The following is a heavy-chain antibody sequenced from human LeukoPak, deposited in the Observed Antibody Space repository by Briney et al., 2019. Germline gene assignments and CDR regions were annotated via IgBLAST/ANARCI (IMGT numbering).Heavy chain of an antibody. Sequence: GGSQTLSCAASGFTFSSYEMNWVRQAPGKGLEWVSYITSSGNTIYYADSVKGRFTISRDNAKNSLYLQMNSLRAEDTAVYYCARLTTMTTTGGPFDYWGQGTLVTVSS. J-gene: IGHJ4*02. CDR1: GFTFSSYE. V-gene: IGHV3-48*03. D-gene: IGHD4-17*01. CDR2: ITSSGNTI. CDR3: ARLTTMTTTGGPFDY.